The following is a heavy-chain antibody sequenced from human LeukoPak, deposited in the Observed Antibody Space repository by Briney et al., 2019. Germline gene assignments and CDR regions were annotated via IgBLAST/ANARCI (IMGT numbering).Heavy chain of an antibody. V-gene: IGHV4-59*01. CDR1: GGSISSYY. Sequence: SETLSLTCTVSGGSISSYYWSWIRQPPGKGLEWIGYIYYSGSTNYNPSLKSRVTISVDTSKNQFSLKLSSVTAADTAVYYCARGAKTIGLDYWGQGTLVTVSS. D-gene: IGHD4/OR15-4a*01. CDR2: IYYSGST. J-gene: IGHJ4*02. CDR3: ARGAKTIGLDY.